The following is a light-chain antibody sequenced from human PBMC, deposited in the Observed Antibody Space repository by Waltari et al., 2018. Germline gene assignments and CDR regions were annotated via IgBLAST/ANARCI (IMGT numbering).Light chain of an antibody. CDR1: SSDVGGYNY. V-gene: IGLV2-14*01. Sequence: QSALTQPASVSGSPGHSITIPCPGTSSDVGGYNYVSWYQQHPGKAPKLMIYDVSNRPSGVSNRFSGSKSGNTASLTISGLQAEDESDYYCSSFTSRSTWVFGGGTKLTVL. J-gene: IGLJ3*02. CDR3: SSFTSRSTWV. CDR2: DVS.